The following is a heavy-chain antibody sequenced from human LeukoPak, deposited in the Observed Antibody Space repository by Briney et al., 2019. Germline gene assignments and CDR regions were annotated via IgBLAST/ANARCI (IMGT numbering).Heavy chain of an antibody. Sequence: SQTLSLTCTVSGGSISSGGYYWSWIRQHPGKGLEWIGYIYYSGITYYNPSLKSRVTISVDTSKNQFSLKLSSVTAADTAVYYCARDVGSYYDSSGSGDQKPYYYYGMDVWGQGTTVTVSS. CDR1: GGSISSGGYY. D-gene: IGHD3-22*01. J-gene: IGHJ6*02. CDR3: ARDVGSYYDSSGSGDQKPYYYYGMDV. CDR2: IYYSGIT. V-gene: IGHV4-31*03.